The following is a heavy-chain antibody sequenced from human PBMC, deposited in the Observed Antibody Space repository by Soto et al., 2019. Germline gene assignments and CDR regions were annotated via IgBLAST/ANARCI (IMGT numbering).Heavy chain of an antibody. CDR2: IYHTGNT. Sequence: PSETLSLTCAVSGYSISSGYYWGWIRQPPGKGLEWVGSIYHTGNTYYKPSLRSRATISVDTSKNQFSLRAEDTAVYYCAKDEALYSSGRDYWGQGTLVTVS. D-gene: IGHD6-19*01. V-gene: IGHV4-38-2*02. J-gene: IGHJ4*02. CDR3: AKDEALYSSGRDY. CDR1: GYSISSGYY.